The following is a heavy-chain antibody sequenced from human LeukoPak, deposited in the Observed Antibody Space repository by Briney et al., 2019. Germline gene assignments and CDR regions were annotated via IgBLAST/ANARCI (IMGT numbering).Heavy chain of an antibody. J-gene: IGHJ4*02. CDR1: GFTFSDYY. D-gene: IGHD3-10*01. CDR2: ISSSSSYI. V-gene: IGHV3-11*06. Sequence: PGGSLRLACAASGFTFSDYYMSWIRQAPGKGLEWVSSISSSSSYIYYADSVKGRFTISRDNAKNSLYLQMNSLRAEDTAVYYCARVGAVMVRGVPSYFDHWGQGTLVTVSS. CDR3: ARVGAVMVRGVPSYFDH.